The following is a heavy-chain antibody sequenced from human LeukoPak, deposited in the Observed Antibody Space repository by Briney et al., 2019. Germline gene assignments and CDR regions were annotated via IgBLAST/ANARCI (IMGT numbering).Heavy chain of an antibody. J-gene: IGHJ4*02. V-gene: IGHV3-7*03. CDR1: GFTFSSYW. Sequence: GGSLRLSCAASGFTFSSYWMSWVRQAPGKGLEWVANIKQDGSEKYYVDSVKGRFTISKDNAMDTLFLQMNSLRADDTAVYYCAKDRVDGSGSQFDSWGQGSLVTVSS. CDR2: IKQDGSEK. D-gene: IGHD3-10*01. CDR3: AKDRVDGSGSQFDS.